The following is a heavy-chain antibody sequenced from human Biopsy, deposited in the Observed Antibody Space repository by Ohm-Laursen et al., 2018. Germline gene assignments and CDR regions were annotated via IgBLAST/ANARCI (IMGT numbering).Heavy chain of an antibody. CDR3: ARVRGGFLEWFDY. Sequence: SETLSLTCTVSGGSLSSYSWSWIRQPAGKGLEWIASIYYSGTTNKNLSLKSRVTISVDTSKRQFYLELSSVTAADTAIYYCARVRGGFLEWFDYWGQGTLITVSS. J-gene: IGHJ5*01. CDR2: IYYSGTT. D-gene: IGHD3-3*01. CDR1: GGSLSSYS. V-gene: IGHV4-59*01.